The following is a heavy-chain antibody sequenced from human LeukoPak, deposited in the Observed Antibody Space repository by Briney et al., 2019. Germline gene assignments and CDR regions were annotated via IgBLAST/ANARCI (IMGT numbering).Heavy chain of an antibody. D-gene: IGHD1-7*01. Sequence: PGGSLRLSCAASGFTFSSYSMNWVRQAPGKGLEWVSYISSSSSTIYYADSVKGRFTISRDNAKNSLYLQMNSLRAEDTAVYYCARTQGGNWNYYSAFDIWGQGTMVTVSS. V-gene: IGHV3-48*01. J-gene: IGHJ3*02. CDR2: ISSSSSTI. CDR3: ARTQGGNWNYYSAFDI. CDR1: GFTFSSYS.